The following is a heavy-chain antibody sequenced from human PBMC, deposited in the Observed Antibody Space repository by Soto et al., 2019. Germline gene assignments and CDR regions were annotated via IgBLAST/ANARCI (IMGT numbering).Heavy chain of an antibody. CDR3: ARSEGGRYYDSSGYGY. CDR1: GGSISSGDYY. CDR2: IYYSGST. V-gene: IGHV4-30-4*01. D-gene: IGHD3-22*01. Sequence: PSETLSLTCTVSGGSISSGDYYWSWIRQPPGKGLEWIGYIYYSGSTYYNPSLKSRVTISVDTSKNQFSLKLSSVTAADTAVYYCARSEGGRYYDSSGYGYWGQGTLVTVSS. J-gene: IGHJ4*02.